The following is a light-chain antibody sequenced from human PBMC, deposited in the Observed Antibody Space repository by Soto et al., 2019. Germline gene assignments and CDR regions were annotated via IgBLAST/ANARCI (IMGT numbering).Light chain of an antibody. CDR1: QSIGNW. J-gene: IGKJ1*01. CDR2: DAS. V-gene: IGKV1-5*01. CDR3: QQYNSYPWT. Sequence: DIQMTQSPSTLSASVGDRVTITCRASQSIGNWLAWCQQKPGKAPKLLIYDASILESGVPSRFSGSGSGTEFTLTITSLQPDDFATYYCQQYNSYPWTFGQGTKVDIK.